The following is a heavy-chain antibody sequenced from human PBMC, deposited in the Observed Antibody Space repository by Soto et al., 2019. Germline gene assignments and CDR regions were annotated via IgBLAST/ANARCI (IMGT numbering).Heavy chain of an antibody. D-gene: IGHD5-12*01. CDR3: AGALMGCGYDRHGDDY. CDR1: DGSISSYY. J-gene: IGHJ4*01. CDR2: IYYSGST. V-gene: IGHV4-59*01. Sequence: SETLSLTCTVSDGSISSYYWSWIRQPPGKGLEWIGYIYYSGSTDYNPSLKSRVTISVDTSKNQFSLKLSSVTAADTAVYFCAGALMGCGYDRHGDDYCGHGTLVTVSS.